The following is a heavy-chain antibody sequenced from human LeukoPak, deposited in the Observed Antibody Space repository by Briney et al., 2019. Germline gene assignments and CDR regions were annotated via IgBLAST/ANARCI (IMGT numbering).Heavy chain of an antibody. CDR1: GGSIISYY. D-gene: IGHD6-19*01. J-gene: IGHJ4*02. V-gene: IGHV4-59*08. CDR2: ISYSGST. CDR3: ARPDYSSGWYYFDY. Sequence: SETLSLTCTVSGGSIISYYWSWIRQPPGKGLEWIGYISYSGSTNYNPSLKSRVTISVDTSKNQFSLKLSSVTAADTAVYYCARPDYSSGWYYFDYWGQGTLVTVSS.